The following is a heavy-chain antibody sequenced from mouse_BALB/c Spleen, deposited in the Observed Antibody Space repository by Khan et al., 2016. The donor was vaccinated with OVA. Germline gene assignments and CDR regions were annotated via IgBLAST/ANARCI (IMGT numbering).Heavy chain of an antibody. D-gene: IGHD4-1*01. Sequence: QLEESGPGLVKPSQSLSLTCTVTGYSITRDYAWNWIRQFPGNKLEWMGYITNSGSTNYNPSLKSRISITRATSKNQFFLQLNSVTTEDTATYYCASELGRYYAMDYWGQGTSVTVSS. CDR3: ASELGRYYAMDY. CDR2: ITNSGST. CDR1: GYSITRDYA. J-gene: IGHJ4*01. V-gene: IGHV3-2*02.